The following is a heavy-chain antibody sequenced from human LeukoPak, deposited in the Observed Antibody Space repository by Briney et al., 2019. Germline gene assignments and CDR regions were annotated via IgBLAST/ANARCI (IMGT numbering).Heavy chain of an antibody. Sequence: ASVKVSCKASGYTFTGYYMHWVRQAPGQGLEWMGWINPNSGGTNYAQKFQGRVTMTRDTSISTAYMELSRLRSDDTAVYYCARGAVAGTFDWFDPWGQGTLVTVSS. CDR1: GYTFTGYY. V-gene: IGHV1-2*02. CDR2: INPNSGGT. CDR3: ARGAVAGTFDWFDP. D-gene: IGHD6-19*01. J-gene: IGHJ5*02.